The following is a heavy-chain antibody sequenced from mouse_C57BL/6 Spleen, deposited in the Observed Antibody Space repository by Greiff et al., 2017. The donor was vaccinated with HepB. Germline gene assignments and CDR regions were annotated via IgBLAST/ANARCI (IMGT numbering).Heavy chain of an antibody. CDR3: VLLRFAY. CDR1: GYTFTDYN. V-gene: IGHV1-18*01. CDR2: INPNDGGT. J-gene: IGHJ3*01. D-gene: IGHD1-1*01. Sequence: VQLQQSGPELVKPGASVKIPCKASGYTFTDYNMDWVKQSHGKSLEWIGDINPNDGGTIYNQKFKGKATLTVDKSSSTAYMELRSLTSEDTAVYYCVLLRFAYWGQGTLVTVSA.